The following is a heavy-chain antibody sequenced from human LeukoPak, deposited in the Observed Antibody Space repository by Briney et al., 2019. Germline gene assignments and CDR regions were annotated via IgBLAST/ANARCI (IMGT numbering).Heavy chain of an antibody. V-gene: IGHV4-59*01. D-gene: IGHD6-19*01. CDR3: ARGSGAVAALFDY. Sequence: SETLSLTCTVSGGSISGYYWSWIRQPPGKGLEWIGYIYYSGSTNYNPSLKSRLTISVDTSKNQFSLKLTSVTAADTAVYYCARGSGAVAALFDYWGQGTLVTVSS. CDR1: GGSISGYY. J-gene: IGHJ4*02. CDR2: IYYSGST.